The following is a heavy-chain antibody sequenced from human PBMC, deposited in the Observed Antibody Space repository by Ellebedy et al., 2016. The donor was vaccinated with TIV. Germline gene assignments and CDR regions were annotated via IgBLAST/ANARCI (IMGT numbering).Heavy chain of an antibody. Sequence: GESLKISXAASGFTFRNYDLSWVRQTSGNGLEWVSGIGTAGDTYYPGSVKGRFTVSRDTDKNSFYLQLNNLGAEDTAVYYCARANGRPVAGFLDDWGHGTLVTVSS. J-gene: IGHJ4*01. V-gene: IGHV3-13*01. CDR1: GFTFRNYD. CDR3: ARANGRPVAGFLDD. CDR2: IGTAGDT. D-gene: IGHD6-19*01.